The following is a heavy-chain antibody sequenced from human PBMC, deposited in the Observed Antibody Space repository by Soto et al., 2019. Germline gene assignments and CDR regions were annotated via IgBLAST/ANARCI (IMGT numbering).Heavy chain of an antibody. D-gene: IGHD3-3*01. Sequence: EVQLVESGGRLVQPGRSLRLSCVGTGLNFDDFAMHWVRQAPGKGLEWVSGITWNSRVLAYANSVKGRFTISRDNARNSLYLQMDSLRDEDTALYYCAKGRYDFWSPYYFDSWGQGTLVTVSS. CDR3: AKGRYDFWSPYYFDS. V-gene: IGHV3-9*01. J-gene: IGHJ4*02. CDR1: GLNFDDFA. CDR2: ITWNSRVL.